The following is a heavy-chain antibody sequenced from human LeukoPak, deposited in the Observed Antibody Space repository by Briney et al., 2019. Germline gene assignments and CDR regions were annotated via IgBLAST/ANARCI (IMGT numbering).Heavy chain of an antibody. CDR1: GFTFSSYW. J-gene: IGHJ4*02. CDR2: IKQDGSEK. Sequence: GGSLRLSCAASGFTFSSYWMSWVRQAPGKGREWVANIKQDGSEKYYVDSVKGRFTISRDNAKNSLYLQMNSLRAEDTAVYYCARDQTPPDYDFRSGYHGYWGQGTLVTVSS. D-gene: IGHD3-3*01. V-gene: IGHV3-7*01. CDR3: ARDQTPPDYDFRSGYHGY.